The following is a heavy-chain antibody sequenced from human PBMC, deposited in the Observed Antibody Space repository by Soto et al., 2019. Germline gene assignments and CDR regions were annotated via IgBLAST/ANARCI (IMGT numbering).Heavy chain of an antibody. CDR2: ISGSGGST. J-gene: IGHJ4*02. V-gene: IGHV3-23*01. D-gene: IGHD5-12*01. Sequence: GGSLRLSCAASGFTFSSYAMSWVRQAPGKGLEWVSAISGSGGSTYYADSVKGRFTISRDNFKNTLYLQMNSLRAEETAVYYCAKDFNIVATILDYWGQGTLVTVSS. CDR3: AKDFNIVATILDY. CDR1: GFTFSSYA.